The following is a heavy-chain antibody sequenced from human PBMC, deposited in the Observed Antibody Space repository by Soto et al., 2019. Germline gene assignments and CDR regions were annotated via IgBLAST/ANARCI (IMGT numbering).Heavy chain of an antibody. CDR3: ARDRYYDFWSGYYGTYYYGMDV. J-gene: IGHJ6*02. Sequence: PSETLSLTCAVYGGSFSGYYWSWIRQPPGKGLEWIGEINHSGSTNYNPSLKSRVTISVDTSKNQFSLKLSSMTAADTAVYYCARDRYYDFWSGYYGTYYYGMDVWGQGTTVTVSS. CDR2: INHSGST. V-gene: IGHV4-34*01. CDR1: GGSFSGYY. D-gene: IGHD3-3*01.